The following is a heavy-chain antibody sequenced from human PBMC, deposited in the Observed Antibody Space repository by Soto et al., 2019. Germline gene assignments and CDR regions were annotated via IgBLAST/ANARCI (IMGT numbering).Heavy chain of an antibody. CDR1: GFTFSSFV. V-gene: IGHV3-23*01. J-gene: IGHJ3*01. CDR2: IGANGGGT. Sequence: PGGSLRLSCAASGFTFSSFVVSWVRQAPGKGLDWVSGIGANGGGTYYADSVKGRFIISRDNSKNTLYLQMNSLRAEDTAVYYCARDPNGDYLGAFDFWGQKTMVTVSS. CDR3: ARDPNGDYLGAFDF. D-gene: IGHD4-17*01.